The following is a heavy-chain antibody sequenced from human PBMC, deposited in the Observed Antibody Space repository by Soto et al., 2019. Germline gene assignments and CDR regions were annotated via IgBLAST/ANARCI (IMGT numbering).Heavy chain of an antibody. CDR3: AKDNSPGIAAAADY. D-gene: IGHD6-13*01. J-gene: IGHJ4*02. CDR2: ISYDGSNK. CDR1: GFTFRSYG. V-gene: IGHV3-30*18. Sequence: LRLSCAASGFTFRSYGMHWVRQAPGKGLEWVAVISYDGSNKYYADSVKGRFTISRDNSKNTLYLQMNSLRAEDTAVYYCAKDNSPGIAAAADYWGQGTLVTVSS.